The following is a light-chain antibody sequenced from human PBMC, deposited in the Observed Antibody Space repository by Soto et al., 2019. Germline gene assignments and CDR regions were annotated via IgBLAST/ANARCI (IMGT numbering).Light chain of an antibody. V-gene: IGLV1-51*01. J-gene: IGLJ2*01. CDR1: SSNIGNNY. Sequence: QSVLTQPPSVSAAPGQKVTISCFGSSSNIGNNYVSWYQQVPGTAPKLLIYDNNKRPSGIPDRFSGSKSGTSATLGITGLQTGDEADYYCGTWDSSLSAVVFGVGTKLTVL. CDR3: GTWDSSLSAVV. CDR2: DNN.